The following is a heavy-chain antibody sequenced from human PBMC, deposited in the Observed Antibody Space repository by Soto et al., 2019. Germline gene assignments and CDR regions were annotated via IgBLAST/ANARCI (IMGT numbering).Heavy chain of an antibody. CDR2: IIPIFGTA. V-gene: IGHV1-69*12. Sequence: QVQLVQSGAEVKKPGSSVKFSCKASGGTFSSYAISWVRQSPGQGLEWMGGIIPIFGTANYAQKFQGRVTITADESTSTAYMELSSLRSEDTDVDYCARGVTAIPYYLDYWGQGTLVTVSS. D-gene: IGHD2-21*02. J-gene: IGHJ4*02. CDR3: ARGVTAIPYYLDY. CDR1: GGTFSSYA.